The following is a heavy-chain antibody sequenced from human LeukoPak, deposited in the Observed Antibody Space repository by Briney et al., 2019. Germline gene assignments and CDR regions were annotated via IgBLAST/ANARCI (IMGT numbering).Heavy chain of an antibody. CDR3: ARESETTLGGYYYGMDV. Sequence: SQTLSLTCAVSGGSISSGGYSWSWIRQPPGKGLEWIGYIYHSGSTYYNPSLKSRVTISVDTSKNQFSLRLSSVTAADTAVYYCARESETTLGGYYYGMDVWGQGTTVTVSS. CDR2: IYHSGST. J-gene: IGHJ6*02. D-gene: IGHD3-16*01. V-gene: IGHV4-30-2*01. CDR1: GGSISSGGYS.